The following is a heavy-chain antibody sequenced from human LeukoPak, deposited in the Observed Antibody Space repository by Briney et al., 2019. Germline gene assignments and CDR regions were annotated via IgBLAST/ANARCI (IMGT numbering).Heavy chain of an antibody. CDR3: ARDDYNAMYYYGMDV. V-gene: IGHV1-18*01. CDR2: ISAYNGNT. CDR1: GYTFTSYG. J-gene: IGHJ6*02. Sequence: GASVKVSCKASGYTFTSYGISWVRQAPGQGLEWMGWISAYNGNTNYAQKLQGRVTMTTDTSTSTAYMELRRLRSDDTAVYYCARDDYNAMYYYGMDVWGQGTTVTVSS. D-gene: IGHD4-11*01.